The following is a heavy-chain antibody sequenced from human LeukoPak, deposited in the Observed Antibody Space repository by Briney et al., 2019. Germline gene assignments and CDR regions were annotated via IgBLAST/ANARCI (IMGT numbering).Heavy chain of an antibody. CDR2: IGWNSGSI. CDR1: GFTFDDYA. V-gene: IGHV3-9*01. Sequence: GRSLRLSCAASGFTFDDYAMHWVRQAPGKGLEWVLGIGWNSGSIGYADSVKGRFTISRDNAKNSLYLQMNSLRAEDTALYYCAKSLGSGWYSFWFDPWGQGTLVTVSS. D-gene: IGHD6-19*01. CDR3: AKSLGSGWYSFWFDP. J-gene: IGHJ5*02.